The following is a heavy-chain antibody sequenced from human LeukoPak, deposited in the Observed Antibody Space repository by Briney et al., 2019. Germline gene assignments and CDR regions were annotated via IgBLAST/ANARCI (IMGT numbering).Heavy chain of an antibody. J-gene: IGHJ3*02. CDR2: IGRDGSRR. Sequence: SGGSLRLSCAASGFTFSSYAMNWVRQAPGKGLEWVAVIGRDGSRRYYADSVKGRFIISRDNAKNTLSLQMDTLTAEDTAVYSCARDDDYDGNGLDIWGHGTMVTVSS. CDR1: GFTFSSYA. D-gene: IGHD3-16*01. CDR3: ARDDDYDGNGLDI. V-gene: IGHV3-30-3*01.